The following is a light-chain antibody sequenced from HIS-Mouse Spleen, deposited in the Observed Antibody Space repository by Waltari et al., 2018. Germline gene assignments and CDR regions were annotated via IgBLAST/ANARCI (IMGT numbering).Light chain of an antibody. Sequence: QSVLTQPPSASGTPGQMVTIPCSGSSSHIGSNYVYWYQQLPGTAPKLLIYRNNQRPSGVPDRFSGSKSGTSASLAISGLRSEDEADYYCAAWDDSLSGPVFGGGTKLTVL. CDR3: AAWDDSLSGPV. CDR2: RNN. V-gene: IGLV1-47*01. CDR1: SSHIGSNY. J-gene: IGLJ3*02.